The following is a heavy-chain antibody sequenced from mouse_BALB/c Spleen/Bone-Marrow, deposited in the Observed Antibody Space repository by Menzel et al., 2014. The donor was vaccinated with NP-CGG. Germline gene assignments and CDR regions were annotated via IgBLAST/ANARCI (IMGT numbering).Heavy chain of an antibody. J-gene: IGHJ2*01. CDR2: ISSGGST. CDR1: GFTFSSYA. D-gene: IGHD2-4*01. Sequence: EVKVVESGGGLVKPGGSLKLSCAASGFTFSSYAMSWVRQTPEKRLEWVASISSGGSTYYPDSVKGRFTISRDNARNILYLQMSSLRSEDTAMYYCARDDYGDQYYFDYWGQGTTLTVSS. CDR3: ARDDYGDQYYFDY. V-gene: IGHV5-6-5*01.